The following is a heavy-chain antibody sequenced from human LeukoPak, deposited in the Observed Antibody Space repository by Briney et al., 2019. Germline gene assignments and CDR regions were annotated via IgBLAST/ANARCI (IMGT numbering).Heavy chain of an antibody. D-gene: IGHD2-8*01. J-gene: IGHJ4*02. Sequence: SETLSLTCTVSGGSISSGDYYWSWIRQPPGKGLEWIGEINHSGSTNYNPSLKSRVTISVDTSKNQFSLKLSSVTAADAAVYYCAGYCTNGVCYNDYWGQGTLVTVSS. CDR1: GGSISSGDYY. CDR3: AGYCTNGVCYNDY. CDR2: INHSGST. V-gene: IGHV4-39*07.